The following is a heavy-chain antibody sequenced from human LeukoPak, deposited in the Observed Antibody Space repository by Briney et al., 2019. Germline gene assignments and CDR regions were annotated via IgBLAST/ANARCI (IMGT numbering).Heavy chain of an antibody. CDR1: GFTFSSYG. Sequence: GGSLRLSCAASGFTFSSYGMHWVRQAPGKGLEWVAFIRYDGSNKYYADSVKGRFTISRDNSKNTLYLQTNSLRAEDTAVYYCAKDRYSSGWYGGPPVYWGQGTLVTVSS. CDR2: IRYDGSNK. CDR3: AKDRYSSGWYGGPPVY. V-gene: IGHV3-30*02. D-gene: IGHD6-19*01. J-gene: IGHJ4*02.